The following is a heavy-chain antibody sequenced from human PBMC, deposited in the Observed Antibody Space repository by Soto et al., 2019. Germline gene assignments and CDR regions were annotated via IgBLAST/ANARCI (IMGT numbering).Heavy chain of an antibody. CDR1: GFTFSNAW. D-gene: IGHD3-22*01. Sequence: GGSLRLSCAASGFTFSNAWMSWVRQAPGKGLEWVCRIKSKNDGGTTDYAAPVKGRFTNSRDDSKNTLYLQMNSLKTEDTAVYYCPTEYYYDSSGYYYWGQGTLVTVSS. CDR2: IKSKNDGGTT. J-gene: IGHJ4*02. V-gene: IGHV3-15*01. CDR3: PTEYYYDSSGYYY.